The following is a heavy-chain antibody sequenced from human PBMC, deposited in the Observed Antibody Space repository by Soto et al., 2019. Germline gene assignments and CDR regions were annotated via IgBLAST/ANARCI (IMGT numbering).Heavy chain of an antibody. CDR3: DKSALWFAEFPFTWSDP. J-gene: IGHJ5*02. D-gene: IGHD3-10*01. Sequence: EVQLLESGGGLVQPGGSLRLSCAASGFTFSTFAMSWVRQAPGKGLDWVSGIGGNGAGTFYTDSVKGRFTISRDNSKNTLYMHMTSLRAEDTAVYYCDKSALWFAEFPFTWSDPWGQGTLVTVSS. CDR1: GFTFSTFA. V-gene: IGHV3-23*01. CDR2: IGGNGAGT.